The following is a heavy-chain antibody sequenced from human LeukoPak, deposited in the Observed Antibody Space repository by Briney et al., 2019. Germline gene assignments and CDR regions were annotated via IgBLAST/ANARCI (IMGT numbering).Heavy chain of an antibody. D-gene: IGHD6-19*01. Sequence: GGSLRLSCAASGFTVSSNYMSWVRQAPGKGLEWVSVIYSGGSTYYADSVKGRFTISRDNSKNTLYLQMNSLRAEDTAVYYCARVPQWLVLHWYFDLRGRGTLVTVSS. V-gene: IGHV3-53*01. CDR1: GFTVSSNY. CDR2: IYSGGST. CDR3: ARVPQWLVLHWYFDL. J-gene: IGHJ2*01.